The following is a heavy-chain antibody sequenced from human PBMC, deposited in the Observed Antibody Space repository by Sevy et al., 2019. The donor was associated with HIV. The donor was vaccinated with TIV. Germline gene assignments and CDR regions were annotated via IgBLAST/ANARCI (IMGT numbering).Heavy chain of an antibody. D-gene: IGHD2-2*02. CDR2: ISAYNGNT. CDR1: GYTFTSYG. CDR3: ARLLLGYCSSTSCYTEDFDY. J-gene: IGHJ4*02. Sequence: ASVKVSCKASGYTFTSYGISWVRQAPGQGLEWMGWISAYNGNTNYAQKLQGRVTMTTDTSTSTAYMELRSLRSDDTAMYYCARLLLGYCSSTSCYTEDFDYWGQGTLVTVSS. V-gene: IGHV1-18*01.